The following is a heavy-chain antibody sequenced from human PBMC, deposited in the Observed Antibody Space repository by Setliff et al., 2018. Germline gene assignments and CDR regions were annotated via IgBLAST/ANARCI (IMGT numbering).Heavy chain of an antibody. J-gene: IGHJ4*02. Sequence: KVSCKASSYTFINYWIGWVRQMPGKGLEWMGIIYPSDSDTTYSPSFQGQVTISADRSISTAYLQWSSLKASDTAMYYCARTLRYGGYLLAYWGQGTLVTVS. D-gene: IGHD5-12*01. CDR1: SYTFINYW. CDR3: ARTLRYGGYLLAY. V-gene: IGHV5-51*01. CDR2: IYPSDSDT.